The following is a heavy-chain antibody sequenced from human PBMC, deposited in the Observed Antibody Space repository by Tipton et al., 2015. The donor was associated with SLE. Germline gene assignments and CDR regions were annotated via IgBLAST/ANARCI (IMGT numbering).Heavy chain of an antibody. Sequence: TLSLTCTVYGGSLSGYWWSWIRQSPGKGLEWIGEIYPTGRTDYNPSLMSRVTISVDTSKNQFSLKLSSVTAEDTAVYYCARALPPWDYWGQGTLVTVSS. D-gene: IGHD2-15*01. CDR1: GGSLSGYW. J-gene: IGHJ4*02. CDR3: ARALPPWDY. V-gene: IGHV4-34*01. CDR2: IYPTGRT.